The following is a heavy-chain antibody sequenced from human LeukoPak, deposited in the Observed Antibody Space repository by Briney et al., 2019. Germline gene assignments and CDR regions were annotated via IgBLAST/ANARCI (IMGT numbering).Heavy chain of an antibody. CDR2: IYYSGST. CDR1: GGSISSSNYY. V-gene: IGHV4-39*01. CDR3: ARNVEMATITRVDY. D-gene: IGHD5-24*01. Sequence: SETLSLTCTVSGGSISSSNYYWGWIRQPPGKGLDWIGNIYYSGSTYYNPSLKSRVTISVDTSKNQFSLKLSSVTAADTAVYYCARNVEMATITRVDYWGQGTLVTVSS. J-gene: IGHJ4*02.